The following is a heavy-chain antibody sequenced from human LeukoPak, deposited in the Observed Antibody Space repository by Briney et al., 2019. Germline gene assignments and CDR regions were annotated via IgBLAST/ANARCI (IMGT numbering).Heavy chain of an antibody. V-gene: IGHV4-34*01. CDR1: GGSFSGYY. CDR2: INHSGST. Sequence: SETLSLTCAVYGGSFSGYYWSWIRQPPGKGLEWIGEINHSGSTNYNPSLKSRVTISVDTSKNQFSLKLSSVTAADTAVYYCARGSTAAADKNYYYYYYMDVWGKGTTVTISS. J-gene: IGHJ6*03. D-gene: IGHD6-13*01. CDR3: ARGSTAAADKNYYYYYYMDV.